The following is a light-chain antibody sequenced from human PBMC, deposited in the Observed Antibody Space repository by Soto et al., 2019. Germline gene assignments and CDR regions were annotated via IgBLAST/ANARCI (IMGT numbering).Light chain of an antibody. Sequence: EIVLTQSPGTLSLSPGERASLSCRADQSVNSVYLAWYQHKPGQAPRLLIYGASNRATGIPDRFSGSGSGTDFTLTISRLEPEDFAMYFCQQYVSSPQTFGQGTKVDNK. CDR3: QQYVSSPQT. CDR1: QSVNSVY. J-gene: IGKJ1*01. CDR2: GAS. V-gene: IGKV3-20*01.